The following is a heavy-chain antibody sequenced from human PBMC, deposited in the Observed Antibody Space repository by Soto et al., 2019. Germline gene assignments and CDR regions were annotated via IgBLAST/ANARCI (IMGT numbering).Heavy chain of an antibody. CDR1: GYTLSSYG. J-gene: IGHJ5*02. V-gene: IGHV1-18*01. Sequence: GGPVKVSRQASGYTLSSYGISWVRQAPGQGLEWMGWISAYNGNTNYAQKLQGRVTMTTDTSTSTAYMELRSLRSDDTAVYYCARASGSSYWFDPWGQGTLVTSPQ. CDR3: ARASGSSYWFDP. CDR2: ISAYNGNT. D-gene: IGHD1-26*01.